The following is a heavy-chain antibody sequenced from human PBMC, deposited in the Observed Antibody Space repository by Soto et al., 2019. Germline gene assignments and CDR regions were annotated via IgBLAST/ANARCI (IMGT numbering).Heavy chain of an antibody. CDR3: ASERVAEMATGGYFDN. D-gene: IGHD5-12*01. CDR1: GGTFSDLA. CDR2: IIPLFGTP. V-gene: IGHV1-69*01. Sequence: QVHLVQSGAEVKKPGSSVKVSCKTSGGTFSDLAFSWVRQAPRQGLEWVGGIIPLFGTPNYAREFQGRVSISAYESSNTVYMELRSLRSEDTAVYYCASERVAEMATGGYFDNWGQGTLVTVSS. J-gene: IGHJ4*02.